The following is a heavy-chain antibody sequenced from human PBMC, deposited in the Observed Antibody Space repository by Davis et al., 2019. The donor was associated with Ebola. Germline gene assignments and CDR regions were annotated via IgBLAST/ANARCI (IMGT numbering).Heavy chain of an antibody. J-gene: IGHJ5*02. CDR1: GFSLSTSGVG. Sequence: SGSTLVKPTQTFTLTCTFSGFSLSTSGVGVGWIRQPPGTALEWLALIYWDDDKRYSPSLKSRLTITKDTSKNQVVLTMTNMDPVDTATYYCAHRRIARGFDPWGQGTLVTVSS. V-gene: IGHV2-5*02. CDR2: IYWDDDK. CDR3: AHRRIARGFDP. D-gene: IGHD6-13*01.